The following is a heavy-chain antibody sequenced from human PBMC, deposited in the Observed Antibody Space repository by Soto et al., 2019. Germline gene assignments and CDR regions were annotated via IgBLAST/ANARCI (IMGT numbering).Heavy chain of an antibody. CDR2: IYQSGST. CDR1: GGSISSSNW. D-gene: IGHD3-10*01. J-gene: IGHJ4*02. CDR3: ERGIKVRGVIRNYYFDS. Sequence: SETLSLTCTVFGGSISSSNWWSWVRQPPGKGLEWIGEIYQSGSTNYNPSLKSRVTISVDKSKNQFSLKLSSVTAADTAVYYCERGIKVRGVIRNYYFDSWGQGTLVTVSS. V-gene: IGHV4-4*02.